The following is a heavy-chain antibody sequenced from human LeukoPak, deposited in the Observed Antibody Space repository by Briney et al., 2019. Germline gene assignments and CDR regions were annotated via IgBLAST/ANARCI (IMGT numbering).Heavy chain of an antibody. CDR1: GGTFSSYA. CDR3: ARGKFPFDYYYYMDV. Sequence: ASVKVSCKASGGTFSSYAISWVRQAPGQGLEWMGGIIPIFGTANYAQKFQGRVTITTDESTSTAYMELSSLRSEDTAVYYCARGKFPFDYYYYMDVWGKGTTVTVSS. V-gene: IGHV1-69*05. CDR2: IIPIFGTA. J-gene: IGHJ6*03. D-gene: IGHD2-21*01.